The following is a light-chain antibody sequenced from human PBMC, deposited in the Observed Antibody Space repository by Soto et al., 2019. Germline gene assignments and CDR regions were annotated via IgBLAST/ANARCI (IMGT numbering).Light chain of an antibody. V-gene: IGLV2-14*01. J-gene: IGLJ3*02. CDR2: EVS. Sequence: QSARTQPAAVSGSPGQSITISCTGTSSEVDGYNYVAWYQQHPGKAPKLMIYEVSNRPSGVSNRFSVSKSGNTASLTISGHQVEDEAEYYCSSYTNSSNWVFGGVTKLTVL. CDR1: SSEVDGYNY. CDR3: SSYTNSSNWV.